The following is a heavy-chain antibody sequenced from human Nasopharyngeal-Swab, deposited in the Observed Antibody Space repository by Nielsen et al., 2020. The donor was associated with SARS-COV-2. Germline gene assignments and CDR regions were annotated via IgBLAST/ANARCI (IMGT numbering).Heavy chain of an antibody. CDR2: IYPGDSDV. Sequence: GESLKISCKDSGYSFDRYWIGWVRQMPGKGLEWMGIIYPGDSDVRYSPSFQGRVTISADKSINTAYIQWSSLKASDTAIYYCARRFSSSGFDAFYIWGQGTLVTVSS. CDR1: GYSFDRYW. D-gene: IGHD3-22*01. J-gene: IGHJ3*02. CDR3: ARRFSSSGFDAFYI. V-gene: IGHV5-51*01.